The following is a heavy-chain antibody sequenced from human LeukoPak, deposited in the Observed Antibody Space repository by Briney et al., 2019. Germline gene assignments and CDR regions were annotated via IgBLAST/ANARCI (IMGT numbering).Heavy chain of an antibody. CDR3: AKDQKYYDFWSGYSLQNDPSDNDAFDI. CDR1: GFTFSSYG. V-gene: IGHV3-30*02. Sequence: GGSLRLSCAASGFTFSSYGMHWVRQAPGKGLEWVAFIRFDGSNKYYADSVKGRFTISRDNSKNTLYLQMNSLRAEDTAVYYCAKDQKYYDFWSGYSLQNDPSDNDAFDIWGQGTMVTVSS. CDR2: IRFDGSNK. D-gene: IGHD3-3*01. J-gene: IGHJ3*02.